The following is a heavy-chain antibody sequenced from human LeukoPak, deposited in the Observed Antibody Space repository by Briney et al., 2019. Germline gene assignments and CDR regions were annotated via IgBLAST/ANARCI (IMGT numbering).Heavy chain of an antibody. CDR2: IWYDGSNK. Sequence: GGSLRLSCAASGITFSSYGMHWVRQAPGKGLEWVAVIWYDGSNKYYADSVKGRFTISRDNSKNTLYLQMNSLRAEDTAVYYCARAYSYGHDAFDIWGQGTMVTVSS. V-gene: IGHV3-33*01. J-gene: IGHJ3*02. D-gene: IGHD5-18*01. CDR3: ARAYSYGHDAFDI. CDR1: GITFSSYG.